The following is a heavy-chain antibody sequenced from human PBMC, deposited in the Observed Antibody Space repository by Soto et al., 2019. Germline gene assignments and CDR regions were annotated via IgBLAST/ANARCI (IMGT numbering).Heavy chain of an antibody. V-gene: IGHV3-7*01. CDR3: TTLYYFAFNS. CDR2: IKEDGSEK. Sequence: GGSLRLSCAASGYDFRSYWMSWVRQAPGKGLEWVAHIKEDGSEKYYVDSVKGRFTISRDIAKSSLYLQMNSLRAEDTAMYYCTTLYYFAFNSWGQGA. CDR1: GYDFRSYW. D-gene: IGHD2-2*02. J-gene: IGHJ4*02.